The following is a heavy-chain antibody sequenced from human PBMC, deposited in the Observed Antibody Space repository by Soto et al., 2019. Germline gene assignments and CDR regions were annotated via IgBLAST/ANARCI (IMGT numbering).Heavy chain of an antibody. CDR1: GGSLSGYY. V-gene: IGHV4-34*01. J-gene: IGHJ4*02. CDR3: ARGRGNYVPY. Sequence: PSDTLSLTCAVYGGSLSGYYWSWIRQPPGKGLEWIGEINHSGSTKHNPSLKSRVTISVDTSKNQFSLKLSSVTAADTAVYYCARGRGNYVPYWGKGALASVSS. CDR2: INHSGST. D-gene: IGHD1-7*01.